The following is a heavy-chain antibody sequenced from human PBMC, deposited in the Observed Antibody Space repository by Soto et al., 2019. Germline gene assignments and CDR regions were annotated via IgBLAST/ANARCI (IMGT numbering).Heavy chain of an antibody. V-gene: IGHV4-38-2*01. CDR3: ARSGDTMVRGVIIFHYYGMDV. CDR1: GYSISSGYY. J-gene: IGHJ6*02. Sequence: SETLSLTCAVSGYSISSGYYRGWIRQSPGXGLEWIGSMYRDGKTYYNPSLKSRVTISGDTSKNQFSLELTSVTAADTAVYYCARSGDTMVRGVIIFHYYGMDVWGQGTTVTVSS. D-gene: IGHD3-10*01. CDR2: MYRDGKT.